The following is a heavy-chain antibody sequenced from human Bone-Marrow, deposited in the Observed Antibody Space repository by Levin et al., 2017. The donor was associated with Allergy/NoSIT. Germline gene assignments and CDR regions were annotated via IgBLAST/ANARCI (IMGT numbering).Heavy chain of an antibody. CDR3: ARDRIRAGVTTGPLGY. V-gene: IGHV1-69*13. J-gene: IGHJ4*02. CDR1: GGTFSDYA. CDR2: IIPLFVTG. D-gene: IGHD4-17*01. Sequence: PAASVKVSCKTSGGTFSDYAISWVRQAPGQGLEWMGGIIPLFVTGHYAQKFQGRVTITADESTSTAYMEMNTLTSEDTAVYFCARDRIRAGVTTGPLGYWGQGTLVTVSA.